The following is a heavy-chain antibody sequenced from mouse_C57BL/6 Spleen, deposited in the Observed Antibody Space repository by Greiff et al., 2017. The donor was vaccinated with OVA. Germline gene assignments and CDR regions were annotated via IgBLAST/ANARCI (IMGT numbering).Heavy chain of an antibody. CDR3: TRSEGSKTWFAY. D-gene: IGHD1-1*01. V-gene: IGHV1-5*01. J-gene: IGHJ3*01. CDR2: IYPGNSDT. Sequence: EVQLQQSGTVLARPGASVKMSCKTSGYTFTSYWMHWVKQRPGQGLEWIGAIYPGNSDTSYNQKFKGKAKLTAVTSASTAYMELSSLTNEDSAVYYCTRSEGSKTWFAYWGQGTLVTVSA. CDR1: GYTFTSYW.